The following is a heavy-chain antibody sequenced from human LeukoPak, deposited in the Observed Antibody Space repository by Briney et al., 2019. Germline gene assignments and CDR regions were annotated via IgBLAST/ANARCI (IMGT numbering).Heavy chain of an antibody. J-gene: IGHJ4*02. V-gene: IGHV3-30*18. Sequence: QSGGSLRLSCAASGFTFSSYGMHWVRQAPGKGLEWVAVISYDGSNKYYADSVKGRFTISRDNSKNTLYLQMNSLRAEDTAVYYCAKRTPGYEINWGQGTLVTVSS. D-gene: IGHD4-23*01. CDR1: GFTFSSYG. CDR3: AKRTPGYEIN. CDR2: ISYDGSNK.